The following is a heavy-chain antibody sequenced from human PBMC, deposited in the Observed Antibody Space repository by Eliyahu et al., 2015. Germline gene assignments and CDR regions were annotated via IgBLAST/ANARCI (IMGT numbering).Heavy chain of an antibody. CDR3: ARRGRSSEYSSSRGEFDY. D-gene: IGHD6-13*01. V-gene: IGHV4-39*01. Sequence: QLQLQESGPGLVKPSETLSLTCTVSGGSISSSSYXWGWIRQPPGXGLXWIGSIYYSGGTYYNPSLKSRVTISVDTSKNQFSLKLSSVTAADTAVYYCARRGRSSEYSSSRGEFDYWGQGTLVTVSS. J-gene: IGHJ4*02. CDR1: GGSISSSSYX. CDR2: IYYSGGT.